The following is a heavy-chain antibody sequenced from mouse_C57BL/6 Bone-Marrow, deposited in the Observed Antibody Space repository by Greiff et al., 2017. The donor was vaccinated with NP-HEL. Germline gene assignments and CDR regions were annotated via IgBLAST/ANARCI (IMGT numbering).Heavy chain of an antibody. Sequence: LQQSGASVMISCKASGYAFSSYWMNWVKQRPGKGLEWIGQIYPGDGDTNYNGKFKGKATLTADKSSSTAYMQLSSLTSDDSAVYFCARYYGTSCYSGFWCQGNTIPVTS. D-gene: IGHD1-1*01. CDR3: ARYYGTSCYSGF. CDR1: GYAFSSYW. V-gene: IGHV1-80*01. CDR2: IYPGDGDT. J-gene: IGHJ2*01.